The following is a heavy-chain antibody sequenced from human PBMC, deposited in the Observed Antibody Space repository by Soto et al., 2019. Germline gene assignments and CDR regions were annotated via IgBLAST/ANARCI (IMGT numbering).Heavy chain of an antibody. CDR2: INPKSGGT. J-gene: IGHJ4*02. D-gene: IGHD3-9*01. V-gene: IGHV1-2*04. CDR1: GYSFTDYH. Sequence: QVQLVQSGAEVKKPGASVKVSCKASGYSFTDYHIHWVRQAPGQGLEWLGRINPKSGGTSTAQKFQGWVTMTTDTSISTASMELTRLTSDDTAIYYCARPPGYISDWYYFDLWGQGTRVTVSS. CDR3: ARPPGYISDWYYFDL.